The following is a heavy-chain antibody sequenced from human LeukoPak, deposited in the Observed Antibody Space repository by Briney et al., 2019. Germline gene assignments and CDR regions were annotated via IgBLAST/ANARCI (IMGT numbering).Heavy chain of an antibody. CDR3: ARGGLTIFGVVNYMDV. D-gene: IGHD3-3*01. Sequence: PGGSLRLSCAASGFTFSSYGMSWVRQAPGKGLEWVSAIETGGASTYYADSVKGRFTISRDNAKNSLYLQMNSLRAEDTALYYCARGGLTIFGVVNYMDVWGKGTTVTVSS. V-gene: IGHV3-23*05. CDR2: IETGGAST. J-gene: IGHJ6*03. CDR1: GFTFSSYG.